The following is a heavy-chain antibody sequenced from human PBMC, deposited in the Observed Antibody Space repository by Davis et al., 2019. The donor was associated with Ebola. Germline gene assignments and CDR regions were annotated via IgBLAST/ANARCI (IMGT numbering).Heavy chain of an antibody. V-gene: IGHV4-61*01. CDR2: IYYSGST. Sequence: SETLSLTCTVSGGSISSSSYYWGWIRQPPGKGLEWIGYIYYSGSTNYNPSLKSRVTISVDTSKNQFSLKLSSVTAADTAVYYCARDFLELRYYGMDVWGQGTTVTVSS. J-gene: IGHJ6*02. CDR3: ARDFLELRYYGMDV. CDR1: GGSISSSSYY. D-gene: IGHD1-7*01.